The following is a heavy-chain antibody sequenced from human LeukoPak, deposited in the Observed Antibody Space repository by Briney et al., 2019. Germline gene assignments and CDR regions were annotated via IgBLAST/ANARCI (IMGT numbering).Heavy chain of an antibody. D-gene: IGHD5-24*01. CDR2: IYYSGST. Sequence: PSEALSLTCTVSGGSISSSTSYWGWIRQPPGKGLEYIGFIYYSGSTYYSPSLKSRVTISVDTSKNQFSLKLSSVTAADTAVYYCARGRWLQPYYFDYWGQGTLVTVSS. V-gene: IGHV4-39*01. J-gene: IGHJ4*02. CDR1: GGSISSSTSY. CDR3: ARGRWLQPYYFDY.